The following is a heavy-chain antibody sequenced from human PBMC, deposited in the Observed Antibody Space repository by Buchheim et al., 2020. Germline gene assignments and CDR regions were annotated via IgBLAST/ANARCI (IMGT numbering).Heavy chain of an antibody. Sequence: QELLQESGPELVRPWETVSLTCTVSGPSINGFYWSWIRKAPGKGLEWIGNIFNSGTTNYNPSLRGRISISADTIKRQISMNLQSVTAADTATYYCVQGGVGYSSNWFYLWGQGIL. CDR2: IFNSGTT. J-gene: IGHJ5*02. V-gene: IGHV4-4*08. D-gene: IGHD6-19*01. CDR1: GPSINGFY. CDR3: VQGGVGYSSNWFYL.